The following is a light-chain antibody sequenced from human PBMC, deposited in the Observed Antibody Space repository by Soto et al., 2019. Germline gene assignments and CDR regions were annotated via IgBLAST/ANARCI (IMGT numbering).Light chain of an antibody. CDR1: QSVSSN. Sequence: EIVMTQSPATLSVSPRERATLSCRASQSVSSNLAWYQQRPGQAPRLLIYGASTRATGIPVRFSGSGSGTEFTLTISSLQSEDFAVYYCQQYNNWPRTFGQGTKVDIK. J-gene: IGKJ1*01. CDR2: GAS. V-gene: IGKV3-15*01. CDR3: QQYNNWPRT.